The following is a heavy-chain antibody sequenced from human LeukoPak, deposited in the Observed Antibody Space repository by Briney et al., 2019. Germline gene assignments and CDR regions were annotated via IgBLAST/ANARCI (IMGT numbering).Heavy chain of an antibody. Sequence: PGGSLRLSCAASGFTCSSYAMHWVRQAPGKGLEWVAAISYDGSYKYYADSVKGRFTISRDNSKNTLFLRMNSLKTEDTAVYYCTTDFGYSFDWGQGTLVTVSS. CDR2: ISYDGSYK. CDR1: GFTCSSYA. V-gene: IGHV3-30*04. CDR3: TTDFGYSFD. D-gene: IGHD5-18*01. J-gene: IGHJ4*02.